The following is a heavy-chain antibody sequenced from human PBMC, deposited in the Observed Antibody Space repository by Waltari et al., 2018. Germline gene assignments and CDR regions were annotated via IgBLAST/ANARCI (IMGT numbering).Heavy chain of an antibody. J-gene: IGHJ4*02. CDR2: IYSGGSST. CDR1: GFTFSSYA. Sequence: EVQLLESGGGLVQPGGSLRLSCAASGFTFSSYAMSWVRQAPGKGLEWVSVIYSGGSSTYYADSVKGRFTISRDNSKNTLYLQMNSLRAEDTAVYYCAKEVGYRTFSRWGQGTLVTVSS. V-gene: IGHV3-23*03. D-gene: IGHD5-12*01. CDR3: AKEVGYRTFSR.